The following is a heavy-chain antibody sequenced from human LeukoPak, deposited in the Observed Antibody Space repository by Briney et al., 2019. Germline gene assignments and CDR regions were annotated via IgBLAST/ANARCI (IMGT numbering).Heavy chain of an antibody. CDR1: GFTVSSNY. V-gene: IGHV3-53*01. J-gene: IGHJ4*02. CDR3: ARLHYYDSSGYYGRQNFDY. Sequence: PGGSLRLSCAASGFTVSSNYMSWVRQAPGKGLEWVSVIYSGGSTYYADSVKGRFTISRDNSKNTLYLQMNSLRAEDTAVYYCARLHYYDSSGYYGRQNFDYWGQGTLVTVSS. CDR2: IYSGGST. D-gene: IGHD3-22*01.